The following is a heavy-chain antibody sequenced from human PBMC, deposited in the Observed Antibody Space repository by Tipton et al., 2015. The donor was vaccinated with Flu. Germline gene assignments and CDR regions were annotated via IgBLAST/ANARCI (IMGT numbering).Heavy chain of an antibody. V-gene: IGHV3-7*01. CDR1: GFTLSGHW. CDR2: IKADGRDK. D-gene: IGHD3-22*01. J-gene: IGHJ2*01. CDR3: ARGANDYESSGGEWYFDL. Sequence: QLVQSGGGLVQPEGSLRLSCAASGFTLSGHWMSWVRQAPGKGPEWVANIKADGRDKYYGDSMEGRFIISRDDAKNSLYLGLNSLRAEDTAVYYCARGANDYESSGGEWYFDLWGRGTLVTVSS.